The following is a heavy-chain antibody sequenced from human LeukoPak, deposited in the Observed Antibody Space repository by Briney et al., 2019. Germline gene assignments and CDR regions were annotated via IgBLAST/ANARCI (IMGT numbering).Heavy chain of an antibody. CDR1: GFTVSSNY. Sequence: GGSLRLSCAASGFTVSSNYMTWVRQAPGKGLEWVSVIYSGGSTYYADSVKGRFTISRDNSKNTMYLQMNSLRAEDTAVYYCAKRIQSAMAMGYWGQGTLVTVSS. CDR2: IYSGGST. V-gene: IGHV3-53*01. J-gene: IGHJ4*02. D-gene: IGHD5-18*01. CDR3: AKRIQSAMAMGY.